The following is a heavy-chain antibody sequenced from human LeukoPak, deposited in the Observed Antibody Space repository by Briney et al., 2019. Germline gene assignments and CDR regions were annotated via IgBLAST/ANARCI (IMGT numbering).Heavy chain of an antibody. D-gene: IGHD3-22*01. V-gene: IGHV1-18*01. CDR3: ARKQGPLLLWFDP. J-gene: IGHJ5*02. CDR2: ISAYNGNT. CDR1: GYTFTSYG. Sequence: GASVKVSCKASGYTFTSYGISWVRQAPGHGLEWIGWISAYNGNTNYAQKLQGRVTMTTDTSTSRAYMELRSLRSDDTAVYYCARKQGPLLLWFDPWGQGTLVTVSS.